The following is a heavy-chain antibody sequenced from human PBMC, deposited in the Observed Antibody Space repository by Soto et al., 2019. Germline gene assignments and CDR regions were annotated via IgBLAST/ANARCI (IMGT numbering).Heavy chain of an antibody. V-gene: IGHV5-51*01. J-gene: IGHJ3*02. CDR2: IFPGDSDT. CDR3: AAGYSTGLDAFDI. CDR1: GYNFANFC. D-gene: IGHD2-8*02. Sequence: GESLKISGKGSGYNFANFCIGWVLQMPGKGLEWMGMIFPGDSDTKNSPSLEGQITMSVDKSDSSAYLQWRSLKASDTAIYYCAAGYSTGLDAFDIWGQGTMVTVS.